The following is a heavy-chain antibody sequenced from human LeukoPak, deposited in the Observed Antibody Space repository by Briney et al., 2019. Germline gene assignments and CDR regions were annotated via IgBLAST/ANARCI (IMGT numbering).Heavy chain of an antibody. Sequence: SVKVPCKASGGTFSSYAISWVRQAPGQGLEWMGGIIPIFGTANYAQKFQGRVTITADESTSTAYTELSSLRSEDTAVYYCARGVATIKFSHDPYYFDYWGQGTLVTVSS. J-gene: IGHJ4*02. D-gene: IGHD5-12*01. CDR2: IIPIFGTA. CDR3: ARGVATIKFSHDPYYFDY. V-gene: IGHV1-69*13. CDR1: GGTFSSYA.